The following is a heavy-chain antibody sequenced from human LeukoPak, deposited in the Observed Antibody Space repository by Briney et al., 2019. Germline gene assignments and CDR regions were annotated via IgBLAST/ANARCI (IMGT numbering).Heavy chain of an antibody. D-gene: IGHD5-24*01. CDR3: ARARDGYNSGDY. CDR1: GYTFTSNY. CDR2: ISPSGGST. Sequence: ASVKVSCKAFGYTFTSNYMHWVRQAPGQGPEWVGVISPSGGSTTYAQKFQGRVTLTRDMSTSTDYLELSSLRSEDTAVYYCARARDGYNSGDYWGQGTLVTVSS. V-gene: IGHV1-46*01. J-gene: IGHJ4*02.